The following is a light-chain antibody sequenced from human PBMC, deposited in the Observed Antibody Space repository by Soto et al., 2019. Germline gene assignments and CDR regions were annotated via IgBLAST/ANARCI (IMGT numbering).Light chain of an antibody. CDR2: AAS. J-gene: IGKJ4*01. Sequence: DIQMTQSPSSLSASVGDRVTITCRASQSISSYLNWYQQKPGKAPKFLIYAASSLQSGVPSRFSGSGSGTDFTLTISSLQPEDFATYYCLQHNSYPLTFGGGTKVETK. CDR1: QSISSY. V-gene: IGKV1-17*01. CDR3: LQHNSYPLT.